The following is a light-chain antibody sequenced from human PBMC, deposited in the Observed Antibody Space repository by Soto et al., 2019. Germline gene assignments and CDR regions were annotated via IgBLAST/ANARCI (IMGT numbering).Light chain of an antibody. CDR3: QQRSNWPPFG. Sequence: EIVLTQSPATLSLSPGERATLSCRASQSVSSYLAWYQQKPGQAPRLLIYDASNRATGIPARFSGSGSGTDFTLSISSLALEDVAVYYCQQRSNWPPFGFGGGTKVEIK. V-gene: IGKV3-11*01. CDR1: QSVSSY. CDR2: DAS. J-gene: IGKJ4*01.